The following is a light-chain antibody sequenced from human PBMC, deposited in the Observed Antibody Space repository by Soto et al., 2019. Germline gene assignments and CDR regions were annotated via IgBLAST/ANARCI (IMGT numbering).Light chain of an antibody. V-gene: IGLV1-44*01. CDR1: SSNIGSNT. CDR2: TNN. CDR3: AVWDDSLRAWV. J-gene: IGLJ3*02. Sequence: QSVLTQPPSASGTPGQRVTISCSGSSSNIGSNTGNWYQQLPGTAPKLLIYTNNQRPSGVPDRFSGSKSGTSASLAISGLQSEDEADYYCAVWDDSLRAWVFGGGTKLTVL.